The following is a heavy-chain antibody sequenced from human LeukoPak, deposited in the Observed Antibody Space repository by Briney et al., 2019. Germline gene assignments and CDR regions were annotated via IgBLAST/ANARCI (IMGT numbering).Heavy chain of an antibody. D-gene: IGHD2-2*01. CDR1: GFTFSSYS. V-gene: IGHV3-21*01. CDR3: ARGDSSAAMPRNP. Sequence: GSPGLSCAASGFTFSSYSMNWVPQAPGKGLEWVSSISSSSSYIYYSDEGQFTITIPRDNAKNSLYLQMNSLRAEDTAVYYCARGDSSAAMPRNPWGQGTLVTVSS. J-gene: IGHJ5*02. CDR2: ISSSSSYI.